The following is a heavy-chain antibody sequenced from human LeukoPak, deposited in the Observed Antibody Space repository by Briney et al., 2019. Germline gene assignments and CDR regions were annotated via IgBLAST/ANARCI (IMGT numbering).Heavy chain of an antibody. D-gene: IGHD5-18*01. CDR1: GGSISSYY. CDR2: INHSGST. J-gene: IGHJ4*02. V-gene: IGHV4-34*01. CDR3: ARGRRGYSYGYGNFDY. Sequence: PSETLSLTCTVSGGSISSYYWSWIRQPPGKGLEWIGEINHSGSTNYNPSLKSRVTISVDTSKNQFSLKLSSVTAADTAVYYCARGRRGYSYGYGNFDYWGQGTLVTVSS.